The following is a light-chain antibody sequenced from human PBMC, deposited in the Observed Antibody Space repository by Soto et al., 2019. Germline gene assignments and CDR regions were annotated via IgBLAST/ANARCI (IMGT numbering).Light chain of an antibody. CDR3: QESYSTPWT. Sequence: DIQMTQSPSSLSASVGDRVTITCRTSQTIRNYLNWYQQKPRKAPKLLIYAASSLESGVTSRLSGSGSWADFTLTISSLQPDDFATDYCQESYSTPWTFGQGTKVDIK. CDR1: QTIRNY. J-gene: IGKJ1*01. V-gene: IGKV1-39*01. CDR2: AAS.